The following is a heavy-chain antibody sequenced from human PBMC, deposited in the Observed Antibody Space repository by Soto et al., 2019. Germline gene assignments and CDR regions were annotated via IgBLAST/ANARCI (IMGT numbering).Heavy chain of an antibody. V-gene: IGHV3-23*01. CDR2: ISGSGGST. CDR1: GFTFSSYA. Sequence: GGSLRLSCAASGFTFSSYAMSWVRQAPGKGLEWVSAISGSGGSTYYADSVKGRFTISRDNSKNTLYLQMNSLRAEDTAVYYCAKVRSLRYFDWTHPDDYWGQGTLVTVSS. CDR3: AKVRSLRYFDWTHPDDY. D-gene: IGHD3-9*01. J-gene: IGHJ4*02.